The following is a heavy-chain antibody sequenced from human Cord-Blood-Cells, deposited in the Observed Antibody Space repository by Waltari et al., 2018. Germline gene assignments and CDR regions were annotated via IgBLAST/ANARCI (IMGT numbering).Heavy chain of an antibody. CDR2: IYYSGST. D-gene: IGHD3-3*01. CDR1: GGSISSSSYY. J-gene: IGHJ4*02. V-gene: IGHV4-39*01. CDR3: ARFLEWLYYFDY. Sequence: QLQLQESGPGLVKPSETLSLTCTVSGGSISSSSYYWAWIRQPPGTGLEWIGSIYYSGSTYYNPSLKSRVTISVDTSKNQFSLKLSAVTAADTAVYYCARFLEWLYYFDYWGQGTLVTVSS.